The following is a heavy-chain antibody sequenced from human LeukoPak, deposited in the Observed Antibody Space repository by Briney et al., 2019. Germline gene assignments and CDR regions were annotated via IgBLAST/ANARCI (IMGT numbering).Heavy chain of an antibody. V-gene: IGHV3-21*01. J-gene: IGHJ4*02. CDR2: ISSSSSSI. CDR1: RFMFSSYS. CDR3: AKNWDY. Sequence: KTGGSLRLSCAASRFMFSSYSMTWVRQAPGKGLEWVSSISSSSSSIYYADSVKGRFTISRDNAKNSLYLQMNSLRAEDTAVYYCAKNWDYWGQGTLVTVSS.